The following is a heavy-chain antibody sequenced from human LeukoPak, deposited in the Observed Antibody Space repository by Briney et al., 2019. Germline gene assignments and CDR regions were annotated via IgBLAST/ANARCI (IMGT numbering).Heavy chain of an antibody. CDR1: GYTFTSYY. CDR2: INPSGGST. D-gene: IGHD3-10*01. V-gene: IGHV1-46*01. CDR3: AREGRSWFDP. J-gene: IGHJ5*02. Sequence: GASVKVSCKASGYTFTSYYMHWVRQAPGQGLEWMGIINPSGGSTSYAQKFQGRVTITADESTSTAYMELSSLRSEDTAVYYCAREGRSWFDPWGQGTLVTVSS.